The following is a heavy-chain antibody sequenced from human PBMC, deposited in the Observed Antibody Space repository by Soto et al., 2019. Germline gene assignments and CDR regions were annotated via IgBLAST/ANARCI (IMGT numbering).Heavy chain of an antibody. CDR3: TSSGGHSAINVLDF. V-gene: IGHV3-74*03. Sequence: DVQLVESGGGSAQPGGSLTLSCEASGFSYSSHWMHWVRQAPGRGLMWVSRINSDGSYTMYADSVKGRFTISRDNAKNTVSVQMNGLRAEDTGLYYCTSSGGHSAINVLDFWGQGAMVTVSS. CDR2: INSDGSYT. J-gene: IGHJ3*01. D-gene: IGHD2-2*01. CDR1: GFSYSSHW.